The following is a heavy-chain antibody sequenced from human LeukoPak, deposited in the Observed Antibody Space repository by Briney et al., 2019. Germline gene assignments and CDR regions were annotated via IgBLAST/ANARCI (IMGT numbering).Heavy chain of an antibody. J-gene: IGHJ3*02. Sequence: ASETLSLTCAVYGGSFSGYYWSWIRQPPGKGLEWIGEINHSGSTNYNPSLKSRVTISVDTSKNQFSLKLSSVTAADTAGYYCAREKGGRWSIAASSSVSQWSIAARRGAFDIWGQGTMVTVSS. CDR2: INHSGST. CDR1: GGSFSGYY. V-gene: IGHV4-34*01. D-gene: IGHD6-6*01. CDR3: AREKGGRWSIAASSSVSQWSIAARRGAFDI.